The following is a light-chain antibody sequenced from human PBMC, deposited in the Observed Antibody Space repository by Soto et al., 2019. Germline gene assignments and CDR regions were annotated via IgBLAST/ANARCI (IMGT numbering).Light chain of an antibody. Sequence: QSALTQPASVSGSPGQSITISCTGTSSDVGNYNLVSWYQQYPGKAPKLVIFGVSERPSGISNRFSGSKSGNTASLTISGLQAEDEADYYCSSYTSSTNYVFGTGTKVTVL. CDR3: SSYTSSTNYV. J-gene: IGLJ1*01. CDR1: SSDVGNYNL. V-gene: IGLV2-14*02. CDR2: GVS.